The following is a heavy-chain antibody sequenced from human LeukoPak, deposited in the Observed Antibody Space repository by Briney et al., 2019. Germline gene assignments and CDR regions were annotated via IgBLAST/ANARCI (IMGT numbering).Heavy chain of an antibody. CDR1: GYTFTKYY. Sequence: ASVKVSCKASGYTFTKYYIHWVRQAPGQGLEWMAMINPSDGPATYAQRFQGRVTMTRDMSTTTVYMDLRSLRSEDTAVYFCARELGGGLGGNLGGLFAMYYTYYYMDVWGRGTTVTVSS. J-gene: IGHJ6*03. CDR3: ARELGGGLGGNLGGLFAMYYTYYYMDV. D-gene: IGHD3-16*01. V-gene: IGHV1-46*01. CDR2: INPSDGPA.